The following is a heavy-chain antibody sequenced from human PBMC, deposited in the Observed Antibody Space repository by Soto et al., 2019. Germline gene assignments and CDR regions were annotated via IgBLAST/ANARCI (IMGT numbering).Heavy chain of an antibody. J-gene: IGHJ3*01. CDR3: ARDPNGDYLGAFDF. V-gene: IGHV3-23*01. CDR2: IGANGGGT. Sequence: EVQLLEPGGGLVQPGGSLRLSCAASGFTFSSFFMSWVRQAPGKGLDWVSGIGANGGGTYYADSVKGRFIISRDNAKNTLYLQMNSLRAEDKAVYYCARDPNGDYLGAFDFWGQKTMVTVSS. D-gene: IGHD4-17*01. CDR1: GFTFSSFF.